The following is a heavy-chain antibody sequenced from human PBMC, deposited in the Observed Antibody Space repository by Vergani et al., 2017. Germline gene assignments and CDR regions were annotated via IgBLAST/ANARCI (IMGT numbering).Heavy chain of an antibody. CDR2: ISAYNGDT. CDR3: AREGNYYDSTGFGPGGSFD. CDR1: GYTFTNYG. Sequence: QVQLVQSGAEVKKPGASVKVSCKTSGYTFTNYGISWVRQAPGQGLEWMGWISAYNGDTKYAQKLQGRVTMTRDTSTSTGYMELRSLRSDDTAVYYCAREGNYYDSTGFGPGGSFDWGPGTLVTVSS. V-gene: IGHV1-18*01. D-gene: IGHD3-22*01. J-gene: IGHJ4*02.